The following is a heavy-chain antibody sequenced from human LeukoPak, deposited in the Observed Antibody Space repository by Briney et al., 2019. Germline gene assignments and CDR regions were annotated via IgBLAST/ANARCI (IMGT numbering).Heavy chain of an antibody. CDR2: TYYSGST. V-gene: IGHV4-59*08. J-gene: IGHJ2*01. CDR3: AKAQGRVQLERRGLLLDL. CDR1: GGSISSYY. D-gene: IGHD1-1*01. Sequence: SETLSLTCTVSGGSISSYYWSWIRQPPGKGLEWIGYTYYSGSTNYNPSLKSRVTISVDTSKNQFSLKLSSVTAADTAVYYCAKAQGRVQLERRGLLLDLWGRGTLVTVSS.